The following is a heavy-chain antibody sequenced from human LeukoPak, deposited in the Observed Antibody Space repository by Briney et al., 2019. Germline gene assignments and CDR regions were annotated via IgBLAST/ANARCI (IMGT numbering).Heavy chain of an antibody. CDR3: ARGLLWFGELFSRYYYGMDV. D-gene: IGHD3-10*01. V-gene: IGHV4-30-2*01. J-gene: IGHJ6*02. Sequence: SQTLSLTCTVSGGSIGSGGYYWSWIRQPPGKGLEWIGEINHSGSTNYNPSLKSRVTISVDTSKNQFSLKLSSVTAADTAVYYCARGLLWFGELFSRYYYGMDVWGQGTTVTVSS. CDR2: INHSGST. CDR1: GGSIGSGGYY.